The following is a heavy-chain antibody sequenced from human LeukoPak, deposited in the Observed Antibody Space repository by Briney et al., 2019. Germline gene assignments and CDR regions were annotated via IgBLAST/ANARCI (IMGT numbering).Heavy chain of an antibody. Sequence: ASVKISCKVSGYTFTDYNMHWGQQAPGKGSERMGLVDPEDGETIYAEKLQGRVTITTETTTNTDYMELSSLRSEDTAVYYCATVQDGWFDPWGQGTLVTVSS. J-gene: IGHJ5*02. CDR2: VDPEDGET. CDR3: ATVQDGWFDP. V-gene: IGHV1-69-2*01. CDR1: GYTFTDYN.